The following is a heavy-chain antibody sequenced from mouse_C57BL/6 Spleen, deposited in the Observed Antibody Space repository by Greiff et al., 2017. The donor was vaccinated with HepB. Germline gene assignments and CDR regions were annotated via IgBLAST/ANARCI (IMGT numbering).Heavy chain of an antibody. V-gene: IGHV5-9-1*02. D-gene: IGHD1-1*01. Sequence: EVQRVESGEGLVKPGGSLKLSCAASGFTFSSYAMSWVRQTPEKRLEWVAYISSGGDYIYYADTVKGRFTISRDNARNTLYLQMSSLKSEDTAMYYCTRGGYGSSHYYAMDYWGQGTSVTVSS. CDR3: TRGGYGSSHYYAMDY. CDR2: ISSGGDYI. CDR1: GFTFSSYA. J-gene: IGHJ4*01.